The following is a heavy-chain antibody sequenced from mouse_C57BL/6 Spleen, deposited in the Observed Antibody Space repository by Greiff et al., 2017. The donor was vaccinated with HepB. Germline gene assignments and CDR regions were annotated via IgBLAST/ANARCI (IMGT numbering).Heavy chain of an antibody. CDR1: GYSITSGYY. J-gene: IGHJ2*01. Sequence: DVQLQESGPGLVKPSQSLSLTCSVTGYSITSGYYWNWIRQFPGNKLEWMGYISYDGSNNYNPSLKNRISITRDTSKNQFFLKLNSVTTEDTATYYCAREKDSLLRYFDYWGQGTTLTVSS. CDR2: ISYDGSN. CDR3: AREKDSLLRYFDY. V-gene: IGHV3-6*01. D-gene: IGHD1-1*01.